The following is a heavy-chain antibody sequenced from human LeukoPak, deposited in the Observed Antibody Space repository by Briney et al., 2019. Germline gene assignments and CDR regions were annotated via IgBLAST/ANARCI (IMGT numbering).Heavy chain of an antibody. V-gene: IGHV3-30*18. CDR2: ISYDGSNK. Sequence: GGSLRLSCAASGFTFSSYGMHWVRQAPGKGLEWGAVISYDGSNKYYADSVKGRFTISRDNSKNTLYLQMNSLRAEDTAVYYCAKFPKVRGVIAGYDVWGQGTTVTVSS. CDR1: GFTFSSYG. CDR3: AKFPKVRGVIAGYDV. J-gene: IGHJ6*02. D-gene: IGHD3-10*01.